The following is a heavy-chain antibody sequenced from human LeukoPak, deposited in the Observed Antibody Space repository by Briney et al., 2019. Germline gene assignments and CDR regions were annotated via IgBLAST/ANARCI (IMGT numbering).Heavy chain of an antibody. CDR3: VREDTPATANY. Sequence: GGSLRLSCVASGFDFGTYAMSWVRQTPGKGLEWVSAISGGGDITYYADSVTGRFTISRDNSKDTLFLQMHSLRPGDTAVYYCVREDTPATANYWGQGTLVTISS. V-gene: IGHV3-23*01. J-gene: IGHJ4*02. CDR2: ISGGGDIT. CDR1: GFDFGTYA. D-gene: IGHD2-21*02.